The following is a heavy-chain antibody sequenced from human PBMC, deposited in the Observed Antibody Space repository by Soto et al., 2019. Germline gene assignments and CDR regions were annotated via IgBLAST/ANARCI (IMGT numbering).Heavy chain of an antibody. CDR2: ISYDGSNK. CDR1: GFTVSSNY. J-gene: IGHJ4*02. V-gene: IGHV3-30*18. CDR3: AKDGQRGGGIQLWLTIDY. D-gene: IGHD5-18*01. Sequence: GGSLRLSCAASGFTVSSNYMSWVRQAPGKGLEWVAVISYDGSNKYYADSVKGRFTISRDNSKNTLYLQMNSLRAEDTAVYYYAKDGQRGGGIQLWLTIDYWGQGTLVTVSS.